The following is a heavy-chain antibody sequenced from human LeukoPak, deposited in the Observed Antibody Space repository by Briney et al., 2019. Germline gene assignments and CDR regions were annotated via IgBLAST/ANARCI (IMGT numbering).Heavy chain of an antibody. J-gene: IGHJ4*02. CDR1: GGSFSGYY. CDR2: INHSGST. CDR3: ARGCSGTKGRRSDY. V-gene: IGHV4-34*01. Sequence: SETLSLTCAVYGGSFSGYYWSWIRQPPGKGLEWIGEINHSGSTNYNPSLKSRVTISVDTSKNQFSLKLSSVTAADMAVYYCARGCSGTKGRRSDYWGQGTLVTVSS. D-gene: IGHD3-10*02.